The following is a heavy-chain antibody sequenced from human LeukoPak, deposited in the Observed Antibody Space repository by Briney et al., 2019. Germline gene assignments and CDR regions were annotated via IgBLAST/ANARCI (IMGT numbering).Heavy chain of an antibody. V-gene: IGHV4-34*01. Sequence: SETLSLTCAVYGGSFSGYYWSWIRQPPGKGLEWIGEINHSGSTNYNPSLKSRVTISVDRSKNQFSLKLSSVTAADTAVYYCARGSRYCSSTSCRFDYWGQGTLVTVSS. CDR2: INHSGST. CDR3: ARGSRYCSSTSCRFDY. J-gene: IGHJ4*02. D-gene: IGHD2-2*01. CDR1: GGSFSGYY.